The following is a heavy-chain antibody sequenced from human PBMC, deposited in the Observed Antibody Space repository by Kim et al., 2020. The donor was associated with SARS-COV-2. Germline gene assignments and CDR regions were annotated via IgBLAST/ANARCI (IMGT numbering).Heavy chain of an antibody. J-gene: IGHJ5*02. Sequence: GGSLRLSCAASGFTVSSNYMSWVRQAPGKGLEWVSVIYSGGSTYYADSVKGRFTISRDNSENTLYLQMNSLRAEDTAVYYCARGGYSSSWGTFDPWGQGTLVTVSS. D-gene: IGHD6-13*01. CDR1: GFTVSSNY. CDR2: IYSGGST. V-gene: IGHV3-53*01. CDR3: ARGGYSSSWGTFDP.